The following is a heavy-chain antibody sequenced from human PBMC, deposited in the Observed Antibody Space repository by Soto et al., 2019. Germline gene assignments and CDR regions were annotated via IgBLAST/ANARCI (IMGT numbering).Heavy chain of an antibody. V-gene: IGHV3-30*18. Sequence: QVQLVESGGGVVQPGRSLRLSCAASGFTFSSYGMHWVRQAPGKGLEWVAVISYDGSNKYYADSVKGRFTISRDNSKNTLYLHMNSLRAEDTAVYYCAKLFSAQFDSQPWFDPWGQGTLVTVSS. J-gene: IGHJ5*02. CDR2: ISYDGSNK. D-gene: IGHD3-9*01. CDR3: AKLFSAQFDSQPWFDP. CDR1: GFTFSSYG.